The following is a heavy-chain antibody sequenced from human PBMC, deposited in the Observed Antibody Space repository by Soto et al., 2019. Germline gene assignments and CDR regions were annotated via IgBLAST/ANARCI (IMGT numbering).Heavy chain of an antibody. CDR1: GGSISSGGYS. CDR3: ASGGGITMVRDFQGPTWFAP. J-gene: IGHJ5*02. V-gene: IGHV4-30-2*01. CDR2: IYHSGST. D-gene: IGHD3-10*01. Sequence: QLQLQESGSGLVKPSQTLSLTCAVSGGSISSGGYSWSWIRQPPGKGLEWIGYIYHSGSTYYNPSLRGRSARPENRSKNQCSRRLGSGTAADTAVFYCASGGGITMVRDFQGPTWFAPWGQGTLVTVPS.